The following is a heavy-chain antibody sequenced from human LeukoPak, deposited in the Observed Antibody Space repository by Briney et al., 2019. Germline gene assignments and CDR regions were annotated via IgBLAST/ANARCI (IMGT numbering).Heavy chain of an antibody. CDR1: GFTSSSYS. J-gene: IGHJ4*02. CDR2: ITSAGENT. D-gene: IGHD3-22*01. V-gene: IGHV3-23*01. Sequence: GGSLRLSCAASGFTSSSYSMNWVRQAPGKGLEWVSSITSAGENTFYTGSVKGRFTISRDNSRNTLYLQMNSLRAEDTAIYYCAKDRPNYYGSNGHYYRRDGDYWGQGTLVTVSS. CDR3: AKDRPNYYGSNGHYYRRDGDY.